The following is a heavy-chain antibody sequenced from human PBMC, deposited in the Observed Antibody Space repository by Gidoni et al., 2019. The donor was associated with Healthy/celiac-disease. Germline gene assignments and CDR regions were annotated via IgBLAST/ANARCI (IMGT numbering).Heavy chain of an antibody. J-gene: IGHJ4*02. CDR2: ISAYNGNT. D-gene: IGHD3-3*01. CDR3: ARGPNVDVWSGYYLMFSVHSAFHDY. Sequence: QLQLVQSGAEVEKPGASVKVSCKASGYTFTSYGISWVRQAPGQGLEWMGWISAYNGNTNYAQKLQGRVTMTTDTSTSTAYMELRSLRSDVTAVYYCARGPNVDVWSGYYLMFSVHSAFHDYWGQGTLVTVSS. CDR1: GYTFTSYG. V-gene: IGHV1-18*01.